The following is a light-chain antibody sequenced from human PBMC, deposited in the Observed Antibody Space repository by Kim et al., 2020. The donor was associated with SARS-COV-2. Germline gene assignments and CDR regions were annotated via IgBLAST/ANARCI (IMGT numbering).Light chain of an antibody. CDR2: AAS. Sequence: AIRMTQSPSSFSASTGDRVTITCRASQGISSYLAWYQQKPGKAPKLLIYAASTLQSWVPSRFSGSGSGTDFTLTISCLQSEDFATYYCHQYYSYPYSFGRGTQLEI. CDR1: QGISSY. CDR3: HQYYSYPYS. J-gene: IGKJ2*03. V-gene: IGKV1-8*01.